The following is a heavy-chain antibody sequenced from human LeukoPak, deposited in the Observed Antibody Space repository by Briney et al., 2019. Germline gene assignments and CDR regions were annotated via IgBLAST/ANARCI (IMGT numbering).Heavy chain of an antibody. CDR1: GFTFSSYW. J-gene: IGHJ3*02. CDR3: VRDPHGLSGGPHDAFDM. CDR2: IKTDGSST. V-gene: IGHV3-74*01. Sequence: GGSLRLSCTASGFTFSSYWIHWVRQAPGKELVWVSRIKTDGSSTSYADSVRGRFTISRDNAKNTLFLQMSSLRVDDTAVYYCVRDPHGLSGGPHDAFDMWGQGTMVTVSS. D-gene: IGHD1-26*01.